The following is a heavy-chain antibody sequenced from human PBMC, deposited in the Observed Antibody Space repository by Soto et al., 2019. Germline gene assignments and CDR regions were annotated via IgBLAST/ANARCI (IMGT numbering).Heavy chain of an antibody. V-gene: IGHV4-34*01. CDR2: INHSGST. J-gene: IGHJ4*02. CDR3: ARLRRKGCSGGSCYPVP. D-gene: IGHD2-15*01. CDR1: GGSLSGYY. Sequence: SETLSLTCAVYGGSLSGYYWSWIRQPPGKGLEWIGEINHSGSTNYNPSLKSRVTISVDTSKNQFSLKLSSVTAADTAVYYCARLRRKGCSGGSCYPVPWGQGTLVTVSS.